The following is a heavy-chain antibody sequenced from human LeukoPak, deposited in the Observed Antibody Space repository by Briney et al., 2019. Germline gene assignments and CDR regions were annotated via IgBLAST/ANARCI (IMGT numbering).Heavy chain of an antibody. V-gene: IGHV1-69*13. CDR2: IIPIFGTA. Sequence: ASVKVSCKASGGTFSSYAISWVRQAPGQGLEWMGGIIPIFGTANYAQKFQGRVTITADESTSTAYMELSSLRSEDTAVYYCARARLDYDSSGYPSEDYYFDYGGQGTLVPVSS. CDR1: GGTFSSYA. D-gene: IGHD3-22*01. J-gene: IGHJ4*02. CDR3: ARARLDYDSSGYPSEDYYFDY.